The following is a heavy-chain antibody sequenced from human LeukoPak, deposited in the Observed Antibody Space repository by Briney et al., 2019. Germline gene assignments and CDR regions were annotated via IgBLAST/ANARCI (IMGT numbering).Heavy chain of an antibody. CDR3: ASDYHDSSGNYRGDY. D-gene: IGHD3-22*01. CDR2: IYSGGST. V-gene: IGHV3-53*01. Sequence: PGGSLRLSCAASGFTVSSNYMSWVRPAPGKGLEWVSVIYSGGSTYYADSVKGRFTISRDNSKHTLYLQMNSLRAEDTAVYYCASDYHDSSGNYRGDYWGQGTLVTVSS. J-gene: IGHJ4*02. CDR1: GFTVSSNY.